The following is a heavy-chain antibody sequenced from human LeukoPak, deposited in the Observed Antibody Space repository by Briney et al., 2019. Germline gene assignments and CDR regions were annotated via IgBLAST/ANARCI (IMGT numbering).Heavy chain of an antibody. D-gene: IGHD6-13*01. CDR1: GGTFSSYA. Sequence: SVKVSCKASGGTFSSYAISWVRQAPGQGLEWMGGIVPIFGTANYAQKFQGRVTITADESTSTAYMELSSLRSEDTAVYYCARGQDGYSSYYFDYWGQGTLVTVSS. V-gene: IGHV1-69*13. CDR3: ARGQDGYSSYYFDY. J-gene: IGHJ4*02. CDR2: IVPIFGTA.